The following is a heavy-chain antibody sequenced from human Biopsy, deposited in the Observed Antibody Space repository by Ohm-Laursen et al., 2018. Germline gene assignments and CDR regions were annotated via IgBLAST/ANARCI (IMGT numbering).Heavy chain of an antibody. V-gene: IGHV3-53*01. J-gene: IGHJ6*02. CDR3: QGGHLPPGQFYGVDA. CDR2: LHDRGVT. Sequence: GSLRLSCTASEFIFSRFWMYWVRQAPGKGLEWVSSLHDRGVTYYADSVKGRFTISGDNSKNTLYLQMNGLRAKDTAVYFCQGGHLPPGQFYGVDAWGQGTTVTVSS. D-gene: IGHD3-16*01. CDR1: EFIFSRFW.